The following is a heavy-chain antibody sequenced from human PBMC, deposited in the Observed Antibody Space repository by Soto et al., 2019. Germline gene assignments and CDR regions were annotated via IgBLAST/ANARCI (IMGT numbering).Heavy chain of an antibody. V-gene: IGHV1-69*12. Sequence: QVQLVQSGAEVKKPGSSVKVSCKASGGTFSSYAISWVRQAPGQGLEWMGGIIPIFGTANYAQKFQGRVTITADESTGSPYVELASRISEHTAVYYCARQVPAGGYYYGSDVWGQGATVTFSS. D-gene: IGHD2-2*01. CDR2: IIPIFGTA. CDR3: ARQVPAGGYYYGSDV. J-gene: IGHJ6*02. CDR1: GGTFSSYA.